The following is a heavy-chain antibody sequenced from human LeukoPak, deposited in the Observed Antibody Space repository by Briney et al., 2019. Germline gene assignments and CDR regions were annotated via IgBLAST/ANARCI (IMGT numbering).Heavy chain of an antibody. J-gene: IGHJ4*02. Sequence: KPSETLSLTCTVSGGSISSYYWSWIRQPPGKGLEWIGYIYYSGSTNYNPSLKSRVTISVDTSKNQFSLKLSSVTAADTAVYYCARGTRYSSSWSRGPFDYWGQGTLVTVSS. V-gene: IGHV4-59*01. CDR1: GGSISSYY. D-gene: IGHD6-13*01. CDR3: ARGTRYSSSWSRGPFDY. CDR2: IYYSGST.